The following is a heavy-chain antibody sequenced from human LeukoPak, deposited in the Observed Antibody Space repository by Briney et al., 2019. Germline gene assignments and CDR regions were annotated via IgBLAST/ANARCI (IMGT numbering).Heavy chain of an antibody. CDR3: AREYHYDSSGPALDY. V-gene: IGHV1-18*01. D-gene: IGHD3-22*01. Sequence: ASVKVSCKASGYTFTSYGISWVRQAPGQGLEWMGWISAYNGNTNYAQKLQGRVTMTTDTSTSTAYMELRSLRSDDTAVYYCAREYHYDSSGPALDYWGQGTLVTVSS. CDR1: GYTFTSYG. J-gene: IGHJ4*02. CDR2: ISAYNGNT.